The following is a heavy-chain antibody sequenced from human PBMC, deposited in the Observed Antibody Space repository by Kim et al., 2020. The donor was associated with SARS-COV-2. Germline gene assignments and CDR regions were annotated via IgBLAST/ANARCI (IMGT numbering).Heavy chain of an antibody. J-gene: IGHJ6*02. Sequence: GGSLRLSCAASGFTFSRYGINWVRQTPGKGLEWVSRISSDASSTNSADSVKGRFTVSRDNAAKTLYLQMNSLKVEDTAVYYCVRGLYRGCFDVWGQGTTVTASS. V-gene: IGHV3-74*01. CDR1: GFTFSRYG. CDR3: VRGLYRGCFDV. D-gene: IGHD6-19*01. CDR2: ISSDASST.